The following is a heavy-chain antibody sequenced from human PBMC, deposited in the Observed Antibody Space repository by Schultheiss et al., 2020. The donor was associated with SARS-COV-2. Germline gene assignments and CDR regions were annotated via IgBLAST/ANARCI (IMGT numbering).Heavy chain of an antibody. Sequence: GESLKISCAASGFTFSSYGMHWVRQAPGKGLEWVAVIWYDGSNKYYADSVKGRFTISRDNSKNTLYLQMNSLRAEDTAVYYCAKASDVGSGWTFDYWGQGTLVTVSS. CDR3: AKASDVGSGWTFDY. CDR2: IWYDGSNK. J-gene: IGHJ4*02. D-gene: IGHD6-19*01. CDR1: GFTFSSYG. V-gene: IGHV3-33*06.